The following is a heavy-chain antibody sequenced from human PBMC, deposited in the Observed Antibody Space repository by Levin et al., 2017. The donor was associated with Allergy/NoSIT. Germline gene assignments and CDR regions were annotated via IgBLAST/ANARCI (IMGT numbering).Heavy chain of an antibody. J-gene: IGHJ4*02. CDR2: IKQDGDEK. Sequence: GESLKISCAASGFTLGNYWMSWVRQAPGKGLEWVASIKQDGDEKYYVDSVKGRFTISRDNAKNSLYLQMNNLRAEDTAVYYCARDPGGYDYWGQGTLVTASS. D-gene: IGHD4-23*01. CDR3: ARDPGGYDY. CDR1: GFTLGNYW. V-gene: IGHV3-7*01.